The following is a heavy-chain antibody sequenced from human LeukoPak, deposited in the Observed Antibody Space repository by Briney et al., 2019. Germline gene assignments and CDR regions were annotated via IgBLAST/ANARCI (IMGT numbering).Heavy chain of an antibody. CDR3: ARDRRAAAGLNWFDP. CDR2: ISGYNGNT. CDR1: GYTFTSYG. J-gene: IGHJ5*02. Sequence: ASVKVSCKASGYTFTSYGISWVRQAPGQGLEWMGWISGYNGNTNYAQKFQGRVTMTTDTSTSTAYMELRSLRSDDTAVYYCARDRRAAAGLNWFDPWGQGTLVTVSS. D-gene: IGHD6-13*01. V-gene: IGHV1-18*01.